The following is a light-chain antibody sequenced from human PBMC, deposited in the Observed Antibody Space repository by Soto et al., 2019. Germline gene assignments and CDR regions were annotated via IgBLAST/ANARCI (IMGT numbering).Light chain of an antibody. CDR3: QQYNDWPLT. V-gene: IGKV3D-15*01. CDR2: GAS. CDR1: QSVSDN. Sequence: EIVLTQSPATLSVSPGERVTLSCRASQSVSDNLAWYQQKPGQAPRLLIYGASIRATDIPARFSGRGSGTEFSLTISSLQSEDFAVYDCQQYNDWPLTFGGGTKVEIK. J-gene: IGKJ4*01.